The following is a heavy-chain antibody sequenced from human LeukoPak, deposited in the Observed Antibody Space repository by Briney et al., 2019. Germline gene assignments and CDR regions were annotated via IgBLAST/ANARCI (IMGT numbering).Heavy chain of an antibody. Sequence: APVKVSCKASHYTFTSYGISWVRQAPGHGLEWWGWISAYNGNTNYAQKLQGRVTMTTDTSTSTAYMELRSLRSDDTAVYYCARDRVTMVRGVHHWFDPWGQGTLVTVSS. CDR1: HYTFTSYG. D-gene: IGHD3-10*01. J-gene: IGHJ5*02. V-gene: IGHV1-18*01. CDR2: ISAYNGNT. CDR3: ARDRVTMVRGVHHWFDP.